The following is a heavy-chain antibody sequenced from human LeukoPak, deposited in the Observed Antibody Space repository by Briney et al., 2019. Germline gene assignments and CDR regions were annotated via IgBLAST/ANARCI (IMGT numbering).Heavy chain of an antibody. CDR1: GYTLTELS. D-gene: IGHD4-4*01. Sequence: ASVKVSCKVSGYTLTELSMHWVRQAPGKGLEWMGGFDPEDGETIYAQKFQGRVTMTEDTSTDTAYMELGSLRSEDTAVYYCATTTVPPHYYYYYGMDVWGQGTTVTVSS. J-gene: IGHJ6*02. V-gene: IGHV1-24*01. CDR3: ATTTVPPHYYYYYGMDV. CDR2: FDPEDGET.